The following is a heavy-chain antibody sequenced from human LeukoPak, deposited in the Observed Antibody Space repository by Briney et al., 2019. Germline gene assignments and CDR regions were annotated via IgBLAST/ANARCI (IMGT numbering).Heavy chain of an antibody. CDR3: AREKIGYYDSSGRGWFDP. Sequence: PSETLSLTCAVYGGSFSGYYWSWIRQPPGKGLEWIGEINHSGSTNYNPSLKSRVTISVDTSKKQFSLKLSSVTAADTAVYYCAREKIGYYDSSGRGWFDPWGQRTLVTVSS. V-gene: IGHV4-34*01. CDR1: GGSFSGYY. D-gene: IGHD3-22*01. CDR2: INHSGST. J-gene: IGHJ5*02.